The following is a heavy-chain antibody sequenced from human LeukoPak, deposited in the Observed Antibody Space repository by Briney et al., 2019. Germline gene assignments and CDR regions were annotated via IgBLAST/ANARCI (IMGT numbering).Heavy chain of an antibody. CDR1: GFTFRSFS. CDR3: VRGGTYCDSTCKGADY. V-gene: IGHV3-21*01. D-gene: IGHD3-22*01. J-gene: IGHJ4*02. Sequence: PGGSLRLSCAASGFTFRSFSMNWVRQAPGEGLEWVSAIDSSTTRIYYANSVRGRFTISRDNAKNSLNLQMNSLRAEDTAVYYCVRGGTYCDSTCKGADYWGQGTLVAVSS. CDR2: IDSSTTRI.